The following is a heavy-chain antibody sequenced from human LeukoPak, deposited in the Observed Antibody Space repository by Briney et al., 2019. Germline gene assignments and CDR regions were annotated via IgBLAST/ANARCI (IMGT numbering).Heavy chain of an antibody. Sequence: GGSLRLSCAASGFTVSSNYMNWVRQAPGKGLEWVAVIWYDGSNKYYADSVKGRFTISRDNSKNTLYLQMNSLRAEDTAVYYCARDYSFYLDYWGQGTLVTVSS. J-gene: IGHJ4*02. CDR1: GFTVSSNY. CDR3: ARDYSFYLDY. V-gene: IGHV3-33*08. D-gene: IGHD4-11*01. CDR2: IWYDGSNK.